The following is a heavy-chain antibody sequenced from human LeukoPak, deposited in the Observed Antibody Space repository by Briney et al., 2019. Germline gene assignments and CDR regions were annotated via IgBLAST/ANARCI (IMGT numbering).Heavy chain of an antibody. V-gene: IGHV3-7*01. J-gene: IGHJ4*02. Sequence: PGGSLRLSCAASGFTFSSYWMSWVRQAPGKGLEWVATIKEDGSEKYYVDSVKGRFTISRDNAKNSLYLQMNSLRAEDTAVYYRARDRSRCYYWGQGTLVTVSS. CDR3: ARDRSRCYY. CDR1: GFTFSSYW. CDR2: IKEDGSEK.